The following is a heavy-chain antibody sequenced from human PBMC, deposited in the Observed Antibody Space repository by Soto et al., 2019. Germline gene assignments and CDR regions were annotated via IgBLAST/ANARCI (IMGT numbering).Heavy chain of an antibody. Sequence: PGGSLRLSCAASGFTFSSYSMNWVRQAPGKGLEWVSAISGSCGSTYYADSVKGRFTISRDNSKNTLYLQMNSLRAEDTAVYYCARRGSGSYYDYWGQGTLVTVSS. J-gene: IGHJ4*02. CDR2: ISGSCGST. CDR3: ARRGSGSYYDY. CDR1: GFTFSSYS. V-gene: IGHV3-23*01. D-gene: IGHD1-26*01.